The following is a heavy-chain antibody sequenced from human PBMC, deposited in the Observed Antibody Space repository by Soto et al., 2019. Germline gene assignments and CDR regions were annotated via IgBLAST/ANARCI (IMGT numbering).Heavy chain of an antibody. CDR2: IYHSGST. J-gene: IGHJ6*01. CDR1: GGSISSSNW. Sequence: QVQLQESGPGLVKPSGTLSLTCAVSGGSISSSNWWSWVRQPPGKGLEWIGEIYHSGSTNYNPSLMSRVTISVDKYKNHFSLKRSSVTAADTAVYYCARVVGGYYYGMEVWGQGTTVTVSS. D-gene: IGHD2-2*01. V-gene: IGHV4-4*02. CDR3: ARVVGGYYYGMEV.